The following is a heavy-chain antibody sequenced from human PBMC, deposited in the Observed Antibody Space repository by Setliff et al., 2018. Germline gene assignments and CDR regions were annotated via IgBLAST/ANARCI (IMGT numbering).Heavy chain of an antibody. Sequence: GASVKVSCKASGGTFSSYAISWVRQAPGQGLEWMGGIIPIFGTANYAQKLQGRVTMTTDTSTSTAYMELRSLRSDDTAVYYCARVAPHYYDSSGPSFDYWGQGTLVTVSS. J-gene: IGHJ4*02. CDR2: IIPIFGTA. CDR1: GGTFSSYA. V-gene: IGHV1-69*05. D-gene: IGHD3-22*01. CDR3: ARVAPHYYDSSGPSFDY.